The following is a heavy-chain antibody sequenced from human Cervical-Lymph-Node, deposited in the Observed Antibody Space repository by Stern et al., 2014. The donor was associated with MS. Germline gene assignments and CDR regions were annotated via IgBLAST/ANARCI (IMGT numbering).Heavy chain of an antibody. V-gene: IGHV3-33*01. J-gene: IGHJ4*02. CDR3: ARAEYCVGGGSCYLPDY. Sequence: QVQLGQSGGGVVQPGRSLRLSCEASGFTFNNFGMHWVRQAPGKGLEWVAIIWSDGSRTYYADSVKGRFTISRDNSKNTLYLQMNSLRAEDTALYCCARAEYCVGGGSCYLPDYWGQGTLVTVSS. CDR1: GFTFNNFG. D-gene: IGHD2-15*01. CDR2: IWSDGSRT.